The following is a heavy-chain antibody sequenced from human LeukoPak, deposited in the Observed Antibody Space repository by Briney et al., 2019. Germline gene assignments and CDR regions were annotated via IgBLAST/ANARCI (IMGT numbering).Heavy chain of an antibody. V-gene: IGHV3-21*01. D-gene: IGHD5-18*01. J-gene: IGHJ4*02. Sequence: PGGSLRLSCAASGFTFSSYSMNWVRQAPGKGLEWVSSISSSSSYIYYADSVKGRFTISRDNAKNSLYQQKNSLRADDTAVYYCGRVSGYSYWLGIQAEDYWGQGTLVTVSS. CDR3: GRVSGYSYWLGIQAEDY. CDR1: GFTFSSYS. CDR2: ISSSSSYI.